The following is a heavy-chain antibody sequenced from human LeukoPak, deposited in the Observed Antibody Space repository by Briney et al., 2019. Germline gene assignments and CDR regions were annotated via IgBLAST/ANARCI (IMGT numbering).Heavy chain of an antibody. D-gene: IGHD3-3*01. CDR2: IKQDGSEK. V-gene: IGHV3-7*01. CDR3: ARPHSISGDDAFDI. J-gene: IGHJ3*02. Sequence: GGSLRLSCAASGFTFSRYWMTWVRQAPGKGLEWVANIKQDGSEKYYVGSVMGRFTISRDNAKNSLFLQMNSLRAEDTAVYYCARPHSISGDDAFDIWGHGIMVSVSS. CDR1: GFTFSRYW.